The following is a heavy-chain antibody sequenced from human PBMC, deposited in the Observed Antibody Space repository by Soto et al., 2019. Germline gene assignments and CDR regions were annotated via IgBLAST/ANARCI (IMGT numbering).Heavy chain of an antibody. CDR3: AKDTSSSPYYMDV. CDR2: ITGSTGTT. Sequence: EVQVLESGGGSVQPGGSLRLSCAASGFTFSNFAMSWVRHAPGKGLEWVSEITGSTGTTYYADSVRGRFIISRDNSQKTLHLQMNSLRPEDMAVYYCAKDTSSSPYYMDVWGKGTTVTVSS. CDR1: GFTFSNFA. D-gene: IGHD2-2*01. V-gene: IGHV3-23*01. J-gene: IGHJ6*03.